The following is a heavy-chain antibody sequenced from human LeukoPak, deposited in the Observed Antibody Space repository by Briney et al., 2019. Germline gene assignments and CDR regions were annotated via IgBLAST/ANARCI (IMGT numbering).Heavy chain of an antibody. CDR2: IYSAGSA. D-gene: IGHD2-2*01. J-gene: IGHJ4*02. Sequence: GGSLRLSCAASGFTVSSNYMSWVRQAPGKGLEWVSVIYSAGSAIYADSVKGRFTISRDNFKNTLWLQMNSLRAEDTAVYYCARGSGYCSSTSCLLPFDYWGQGTLVTVSS. CDR3: ARGSGYCSSTSCLLPFDY. V-gene: IGHV3-66*01. CDR1: GFTVSSNY.